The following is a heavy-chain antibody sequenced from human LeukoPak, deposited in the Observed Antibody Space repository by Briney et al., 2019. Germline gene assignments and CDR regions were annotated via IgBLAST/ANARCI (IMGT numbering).Heavy chain of an antibody. V-gene: IGHV3-23*01. J-gene: IGHJ4*02. D-gene: IGHD6-19*01. Sequence: PGGSLRLSCAASGFTFSSYAMSWVRQAPGKGLEWVSAISGSGGSTYYADSVKGRFTISRDNSKNTLYLQMNSLRAEDTAVYYCAKEIGIAVSFSPDFDYWGQGTLVTVSS. CDR2: ISGSGGST. CDR3: AKEIGIAVSFSPDFDY. CDR1: GFTFSSYA.